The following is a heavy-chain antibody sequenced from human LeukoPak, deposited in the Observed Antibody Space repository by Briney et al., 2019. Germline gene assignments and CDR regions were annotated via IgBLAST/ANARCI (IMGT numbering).Heavy chain of an antibody. CDR3: ARERTTIFTMDV. D-gene: IGHD3-3*01. CDR2: INGDGTTT. Sequence: GGSLRLSCAASGFSFSRYWMHWVRQAPGEGPVWVSRINGDGTTTSHGDSVKGRFTISRDNGKNTLYLQMNSLRADDTAIYYCARERTTIFTMDVWGKGTTVTVSS. J-gene: IGHJ6*03. V-gene: IGHV3-74*01. CDR1: GFSFSRYW.